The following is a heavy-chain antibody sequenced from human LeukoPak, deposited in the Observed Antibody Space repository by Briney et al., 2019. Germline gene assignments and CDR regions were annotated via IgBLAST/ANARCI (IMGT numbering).Heavy chain of an antibody. CDR1: GGTFSSYA. Sequence: ASVKVSCKASGGTFSSYAISWVRQAPGQGLEWMGGIIPIFGTANYAQKFQGRVTITTDESTSTAYMELSSLRSEDTAVYYCARDSSEYGAHQGVSMDYWGQGTLVTVSS. CDR2: IIPIFGTA. CDR3: ARDSSEYGAHQGVSMDY. V-gene: IGHV1-69*05. J-gene: IGHJ4*02. D-gene: IGHD4/OR15-4a*01.